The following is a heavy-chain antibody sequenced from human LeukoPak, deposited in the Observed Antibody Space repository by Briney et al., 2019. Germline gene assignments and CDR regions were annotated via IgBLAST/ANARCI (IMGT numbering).Heavy chain of an antibody. J-gene: IGHJ4*02. D-gene: IGHD3-22*01. Sequence: GGSLRLSCAASGFIFSSYGMHWVRQAPGKGLEWVAFIRYDGSNTYYADSVKGRFTISRDNSKNTLYLQMNSLRGEDTAVYYCATLPYYYDSSGSYYFDYWGQGTLVTVSS. CDR2: IRYDGSNT. V-gene: IGHV3-30*02. CDR3: ATLPYYYDSSGSYYFDY. CDR1: GFIFSSYG.